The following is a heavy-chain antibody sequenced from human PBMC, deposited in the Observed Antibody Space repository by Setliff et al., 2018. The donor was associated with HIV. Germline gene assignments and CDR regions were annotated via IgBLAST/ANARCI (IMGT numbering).Heavy chain of an antibody. CDR1: GFTFGDYA. CDR2: IRSKAYGGTT. Sequence: LRLSCTASGFTFGDYAMSWVRQAPGKGLEWVGFIRSKAYGGTTEYAASVKDRFTVSRDDSKSIAYLQINSLKTEDTAVYYCTRDKGYAFDIWGQGTMVTV. CDR3: TRDKGYAFDI. D-gene: IGHD5-18*01. V-gene: IGHV3-49*04. J-gene: IGHJ3*02.